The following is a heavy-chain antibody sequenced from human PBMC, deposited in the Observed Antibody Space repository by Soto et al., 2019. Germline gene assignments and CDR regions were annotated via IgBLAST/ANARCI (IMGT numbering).Heavy chain of an antibody. Sequence: SETLSLTCTVSGGSISNYYWSWIRQPPGKGLEWIGYIYYSGSINYNPSLKSRVTISEDTSKNQFSLKTSSVTAADTAVYYCAREIAVAGTHYFDYWGQGTLVTVSS. V-gene: IGHV4-59*01. CDR1: GGSISNYY. J-gene: IGHJ4*02. CDR2: IYYSGSI. D-gene: IGHD6-19*01. CDR3: AREIAVAGTHYFDY.